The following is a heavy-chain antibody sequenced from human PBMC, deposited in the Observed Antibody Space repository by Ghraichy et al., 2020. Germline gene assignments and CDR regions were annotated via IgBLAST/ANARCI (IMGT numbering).Heavy chain of an antibody. Sequence: GGSQRLSCAASGFTFSNYAMSWFRQAPGKGLEWVSAIRGSGVKTYYAESVKGRFTVSRDNSRDSLYLQMNSLRAEDTAVYYCAKEMDTRGWYSADYWGQGTLVTVSS. CDR1: GFTFSNYA. J-gene: IGHJ4*02. D-gene: IGHD6-19*01. V-gene: IGHV3-23*01. CDR3: AKEMDTRGWYSADY. CDR2: IRGSGVKT.